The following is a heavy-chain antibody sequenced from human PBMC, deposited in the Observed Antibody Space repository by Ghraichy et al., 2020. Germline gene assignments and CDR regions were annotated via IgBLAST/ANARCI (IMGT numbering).Heavy chain of an antibody. CDR2: IKQDGGER. J-gene: IGHJ3*02. V-gene: IGHV3-7*04. CDR3: ARDRSYYGSGSQYNFGYAFDI. D-gene: IGHD3-10*01. CDR1: GFTFSSYW. Sequence: GVLRLSCAASGFTFSSYWITWARQAPGKGLEWVANIKQDGGERYYVDSVKGRFTISRDNAKNSLYLQMNSLRAEDTAVYYCARDRSYYGSGSQYNFGYAFDIWGQGTMVTVS.